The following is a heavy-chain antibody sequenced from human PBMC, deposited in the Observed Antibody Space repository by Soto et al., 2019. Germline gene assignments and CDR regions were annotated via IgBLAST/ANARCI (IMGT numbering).Heavy chain of an antibody. V-gene: IGHV3-23*01. J-gene: IGHJ6*02. Sequence: GGSLRLSCAASGFAFSSHPMSWVRQAPERGLEWVSGISDGGDLTYNADSVKGRFTISRDNSKNTLYLQMNSLRAEDTAVYYCAKDLYGDPRRDVWGQGTTVTVSS. CDR3: AKDLYGDPRRDV. CDR2: ISDGGDLT. D-gene: IGHD4-17*01. CDR1: GFAFSSHP.